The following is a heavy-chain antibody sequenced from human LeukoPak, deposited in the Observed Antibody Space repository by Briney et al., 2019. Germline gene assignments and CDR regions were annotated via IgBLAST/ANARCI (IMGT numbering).Heavy chain of an antibody. CDR1: GFTFSSYW. Sequence: GGSLRLSCAASGFTFSSYWMCGVHQAPGKGLEWVANIKQCGSEKYYVDSVKGRFTISRDNAKNSLHLQLNSLRAEDTAVYYCASGARGTREGGDLYSFDYWGQGTLVTVSS. CDR3: ASGARGTREGGDLYSFDY. V-gene: IGHV3-7*01. D-gene: IGHD4-17*01. J-gene: IGHJ4*02. CDR2: IKQCGSEK.